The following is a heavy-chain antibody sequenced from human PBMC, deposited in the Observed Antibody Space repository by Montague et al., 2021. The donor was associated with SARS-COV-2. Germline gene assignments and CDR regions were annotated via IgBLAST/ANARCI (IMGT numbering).Heavy chain of an antibody. CDR1: GGSINNYY. CDR2: IYYTGST. J-gene: IGHJ4*02. D-gene: IGHD4-23*01. CDR3: ARGGGWKRHFDY. V-gene: IGHV4-59*01. Sequence: SETLSLTCNVSGGSINNYYWSWIRQSPGRGLEWIGYIYYTGSTTRNPSLDSRVTISLDTSRDLVSLELRSLTAADTAVYYYARGGGWKRHFDYWGQGTLVAVSS.